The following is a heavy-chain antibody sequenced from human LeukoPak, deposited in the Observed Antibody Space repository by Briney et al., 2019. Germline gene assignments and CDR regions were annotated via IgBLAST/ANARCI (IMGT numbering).Heavy chain of an antibody. V-gene: IGHV3-48*03. J-gene: IGHJ4*02. CDR2: ISSSGSTV. Sequence: SGGSLRLSCAASGFTFSSYAMSWVRQAPGQGLEWVAYISSSGSTVYYADSVRGRFTISRDNAKSSLFLQMNSLRAEDTADYYCAREKFYDNSGFDYWGQGTLVTVSS. D-gene: IGHD3-22*01. CDR3: AREKFYDNSGFDY. CDR1: GFTFSSYA.